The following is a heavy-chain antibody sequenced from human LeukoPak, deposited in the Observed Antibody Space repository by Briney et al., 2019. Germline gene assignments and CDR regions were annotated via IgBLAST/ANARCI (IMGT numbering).Heavy chain of an antibody. V-gene: IGHV3-48*04. J-gene: IGHJ4*02. Sequence: GGSLRLSCAASGFTFRDYSMNWVRQAPGKGPECVSYISPTSSNIFYVDSVKGRFTISRDNAKNSLYLQMNSLRAEDTAVYYCAREEWDYWGQGTLVTVSS. CDR2: ISPTSSNI. CDR1: GFTFRDYS. D-gene: IGHD3-3*01. CDR3: AREEWDY.